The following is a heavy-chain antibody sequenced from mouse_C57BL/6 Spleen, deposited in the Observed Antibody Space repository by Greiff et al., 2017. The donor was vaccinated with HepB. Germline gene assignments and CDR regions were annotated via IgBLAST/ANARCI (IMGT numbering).Heavy chain of an antibody. CDR3: ARDGNPAMDY. J-gene: IGHJ4*01. D-gene: IGHD2-1*01. CDR1: GYTFTSYW. V-gene: IGHV1-50*01. Sequence: VQLQQPGAELVKPGASVKLSCKASGYTFTSYWMQWVKQRPGQGLEWIGEIDPSDSYTNYNQKFKGKATLTVDTSSSTAYMQLSSLTSADSAVYYCARDGNPAMDYWGQGTSVTVSS. CDR2: IDPSDSYT.